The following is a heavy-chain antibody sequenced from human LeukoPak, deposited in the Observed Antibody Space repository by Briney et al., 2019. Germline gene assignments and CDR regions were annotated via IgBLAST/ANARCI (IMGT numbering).Heavy chain of an antibody. J-gene: IGHJ4*02. CDR3: ARADFWSGTLNY. CDR1: GGSFSGYY. D-gene: IGHD3-3*01. CDR2: INHSVGT. Sequence: SETLSLTCAVYGGSFSGYYWSWIRQPPGKGLEWIGEINHSVGTNYNPSLKSRVTISVDTSKNQFSLKLSSVTAADTAVYYCARADFWSGTLNYWGQGTLVTVSS. V-gene: IGHV4-34*01.